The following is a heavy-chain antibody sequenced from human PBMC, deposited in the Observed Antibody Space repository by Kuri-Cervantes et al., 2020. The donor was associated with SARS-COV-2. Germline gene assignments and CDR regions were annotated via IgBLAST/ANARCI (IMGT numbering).Heavy chain of an antibody. CDR3: ARDATIFGVVKGWFDP. D-gene: IGHD3-3*01. CDR2: IYTSGST. CDR1: GFTFGDYA. J-gene: IGHJ5*02. Sequence: GSLRLSCAASGFTFGDYAMSWIRQPAGKGLEWIGRIYTSGSTNYNPSLKSRVTMSVDTSKNQFSLKLSSVTAADTAVYYCARDATIFGVVKGWFDPWGQGTLVTVSS. V-gene: IGHV4-4*07.